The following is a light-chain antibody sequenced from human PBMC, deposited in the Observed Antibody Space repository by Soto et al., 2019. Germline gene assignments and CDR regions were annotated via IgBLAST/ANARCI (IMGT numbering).Light chain of an antibody. V-gene: IGLV2-14*01. CDR1: SSDVGGYNY. CDR2: DVS. CDR3: SSYTSSSTLV. J-gene: IGLJ3*02. Sequence: SVLTQPASVSGSPGQSITISCTGTSSDVGGYNYVSWYQQQPGKAPKLMIYDVSNRPSGVSNRFSGSKSGNTASLTISGLQAEDEADYYCSSYTSSSTLVFGGGTKVTVL.